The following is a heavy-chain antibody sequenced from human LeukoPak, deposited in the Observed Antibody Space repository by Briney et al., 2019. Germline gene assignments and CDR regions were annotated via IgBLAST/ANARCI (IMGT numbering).Heavy chain of an antibody. CDR3: VKIEPGGASFDY. D-gene: IGHD1-26*01. V-gene: IGHV4-59*01. CDR1: GVFISSYY. CDR2: LTPSGST. J-gene: IGHJ4*02. Sequence: SETLSLTCTVSGVFISSYYWSWIRQSPERGLEWIGYLTPSGSTNYKPSLKSRVTISVDTSKNQFSLKLSSVIDADTALYYCVKIEPGGASFDYWGQGILVTVSS.